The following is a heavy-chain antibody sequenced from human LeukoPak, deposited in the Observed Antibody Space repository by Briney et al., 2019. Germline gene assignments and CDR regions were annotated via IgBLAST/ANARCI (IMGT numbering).Heavy chain of an antibody. J-gene: IGHJ4*02. CDR2: ISSSTSYI. V-gene: IGHV3-21*01. CDR1: GFTFSSYS. Sequence: GGSLRLSCAASGFTFSSYSMNWIRQAPGKGLEWVSSISSSTSYIYYADSVKGRFTISKDNAKNSLYLQMNSLRAEDTAVYYCARAGGSTVSHSDYWGQGTLVTVST. D-gene: IGHD4-17*01. CDR3: ARAGGSTVSHSDY.